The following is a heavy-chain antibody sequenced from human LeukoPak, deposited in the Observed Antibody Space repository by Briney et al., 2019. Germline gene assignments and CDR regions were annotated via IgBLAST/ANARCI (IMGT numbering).Heavy chain of an antibody. V-gene: IGHV1-69*05. CDR2: IIPIFGTA. CDR1: GGTFSSYA. J-gene: IGHJ3*02. Sequence: GAAVKVSCKASGGTFSSYAISWVRQAPGQGLEWMGGIIPIFGTANYAQKLQGRVTMTTDTSTSTAYMELRSLRSDDTAVYYCARQLDDAFDIWGQGTMVTVSS. CDR3: ARQLDDAFDI. D-gene: IGHD2-2*01.